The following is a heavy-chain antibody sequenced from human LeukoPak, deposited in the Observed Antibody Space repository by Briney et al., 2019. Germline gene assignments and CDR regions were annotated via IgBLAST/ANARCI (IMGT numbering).Heavy chain of an antibody. Sequence: GGSLRLSCAASGFTFSSNGMHWVRQAPGKGLEWVAFIRSDGSNKYYADSVKGRFTISRDISKNTLYLQMNSLIAEDTALYYCAKDFGSGTYYFDYWGQGTLVTVS. CDR2: IRSDGSNK. CDR3: AKDFGSGTYYFDY. J-gene: IGHJ4*02. V-gene: IGHV3-30*02. CDR1: GFTFSSNG. D-gene: IGHD3-3*01.